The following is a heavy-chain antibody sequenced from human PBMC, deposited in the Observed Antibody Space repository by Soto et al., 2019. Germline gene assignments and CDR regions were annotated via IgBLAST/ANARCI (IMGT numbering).Heavy chain of an antibody. CDR1: GGSISSYY. CDR2: IYYSGST. CDR3: ARRKIVVVTAAMGGWFDP. D-gene: IGHD2-2*01. V-gene: IGHV4-59*01. Sequence: PSETLSLTCTVSGGSISSYYWSWIRQPPGKGLEWIGYIYYSGSTNYNPSLKSRVTISVDTSKNQFSLKLSSVTAADTAVYYCARRKIVVVTAAMGGWFDPWGQGTLVTVSS. J-gene: IGHJ5*02.